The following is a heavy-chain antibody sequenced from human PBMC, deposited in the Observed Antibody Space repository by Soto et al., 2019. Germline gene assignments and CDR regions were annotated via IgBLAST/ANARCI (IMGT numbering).Heavy chain of an antibody. CDR3: ARRYGASFDY. J-gene: IGHJ4*02. CDR2: IYYSGST. CDR1: GGSISSYY. V-gene: IGHV4-59*01. D-gene: IGHD4-17*01. Sequence: SETLCVTCTVSGGSISSYYWSWIRQPPGKGLEWIGYIYYSGSTNYNPSLKSRVTISVDTSKNQFSLKLSSVTAADTAVYYCARRYGASFDYWGQGTRVTVS.